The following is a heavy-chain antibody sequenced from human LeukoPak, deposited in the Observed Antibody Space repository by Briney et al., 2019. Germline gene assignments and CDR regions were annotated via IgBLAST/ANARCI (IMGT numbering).Heavy chain of an antibody. CDR3: ARAVGYDNYYDYGMDV. CDR1: GGSVSSGSYY. CDR2: IYHSGST. J-gene: IGHJ6*02. V-gene: IGHV4-61*01. Sequence: SETLSLTCTVSGGSVSSGSYYWSWIRQPPGKGLEWIGYIYHSGSTYYNPSLKSRVTISVDRSKNQFSLKLSSVTAADTAVYYCARAVGYDNYYDYGMDVWGQGTTVTVSS. D-gene: IGHD5-12*01.